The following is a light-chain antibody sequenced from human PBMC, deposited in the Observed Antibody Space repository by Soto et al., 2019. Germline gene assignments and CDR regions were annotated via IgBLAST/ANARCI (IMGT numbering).Light chain of an antibody. V-gene: IGKV3-20*01. CDR2: ATS. CDR3: QQYDNSPGYT. CDR1: QSVSSRD. Sequence: MVLTQSPGTLSLSPGERATLSCRASQSVSSRDLAWYQQKPGQAPRLLIYATSSRAAGIPDRFSGSGSGTDFTLTISRLEPEDFAVYYCQQYDNSPGYTFGQGTKLEIK. J-gene: IGKJ2*01.